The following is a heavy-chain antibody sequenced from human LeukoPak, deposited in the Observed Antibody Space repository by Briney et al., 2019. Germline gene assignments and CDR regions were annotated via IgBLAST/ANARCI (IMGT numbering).Heavy chain of an antibody. CDR1: GFTFSSYS. D-gene: IGHD2-15*01. Sequence: GGSLILSCAASGFTFSSYSMNWVRQAPGNGLEWVSSISSSSSYIYYADSVKGRFTISRDNTKNSLYLQMNSLRAEDTAVYYCARGYCSGGSCYSDSYFDYWGQGTLVTVSS. CDR2: ISSSSSYI. V-gene: IGHV3-21*01. CDR3: ARGYCSGGSCYSDSYFDY. J-gene: IGHJ4*02.